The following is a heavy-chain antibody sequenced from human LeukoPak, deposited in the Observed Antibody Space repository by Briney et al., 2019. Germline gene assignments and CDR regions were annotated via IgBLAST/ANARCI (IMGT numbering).Heavy chain of an antibody. CDR3: ATPKSGFNWFDP. CDR2: IIPVFGTA. V-gene: IGHV1-69*13. J-gene: IGHJ5*02. CDR1: GGTFSSYA. D-gene: IGHD3-22*01. Sequence: SVKVSCKASGGTFSSYAISWVRQAPGQGLEWMGGIIPVFGTANYAQKFQGRVTITADESTSTAYMELSSLRSEDTAVYYCATPKSGFNWFDPWGQGTLVTVSS.